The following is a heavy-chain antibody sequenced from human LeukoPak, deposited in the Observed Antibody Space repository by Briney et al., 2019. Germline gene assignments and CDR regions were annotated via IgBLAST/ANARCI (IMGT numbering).Heavy chain of an antibody. CDR2: MNPNSGNT. J-gene: IGHJ6*02. V-gene: IGHV1-8*01. D-gene: IGHD1-7*01. Sequence: ASVKVSCKASGYTFTSYDINWVRQATGQGLEWMGWMNPNSGNTGYAQKFQGRGTMTRNTSISTAYMELSSLRSEDTAVYYCARGTTSYYYYYGMDVWGQGTTVTVSS. CDR1: GYTFTSYD. CDR3: ARGTTSYYYYYGMDV.